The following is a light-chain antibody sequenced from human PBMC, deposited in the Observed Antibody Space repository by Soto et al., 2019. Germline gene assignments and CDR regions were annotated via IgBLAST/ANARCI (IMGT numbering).Light chain of an antibody. J-gene: IGKJ1*01. Sequence: DLQMTQSPSSLSASVGDRVTITCRASQSVSSNLNWYQQKPGKAPKLLIYAASRLQSGVPSRFSGSGSGTDFTLTISSLQPEDFATYSCQQSYSTLTWTFGQGTKVEIK. V-gene: IGKV1-39*01. CDR2: AAS. CDR1: QSVSSN. CDR3: QQSYSTLTWT.